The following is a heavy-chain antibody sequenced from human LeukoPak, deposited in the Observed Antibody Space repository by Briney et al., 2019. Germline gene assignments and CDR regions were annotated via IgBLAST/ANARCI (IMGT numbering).Heavy chain of an antibody. Sequence: PGRSLRLSCAASGFTFSSYGMHWVRQAPGKGLEWVAGVWFDGSKKSYADSVKGRFTISRDNAKNSLYLQMNSLRAEDTAVYYCARGGRGYCSSTSCYTNYYYYMDVWGKGTTVTVSS. CDR2: VWFDGSKK. CDR3: ARGGRGYCSSTSCYTNYYYYMDV. D-gene: IGHD2-2*02. CDR1: GFTFSSYG. V-gene: IGHV3-33*01. J-gene: IGHJ6*03.